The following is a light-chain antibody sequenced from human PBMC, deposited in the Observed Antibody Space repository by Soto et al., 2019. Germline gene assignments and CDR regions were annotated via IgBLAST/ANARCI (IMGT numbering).Light chain of an antibody. V-gene: IGKV2-28*01. CDR3: QQRNIWPPVT. CDR2: LGS. J-gene: IGKJ5*01. CDR1: QSLLHSNGYNY. Sequence: DIVITQSPLSLPVTPVDPASISCRSSQSLLHSNGYNYLDWYVQKPGQSPQLLIYLGSNRPSGVPDRFSGSGSGTDFTLTISSLEPEDSAIYYCQQRNIWPPVTFGQGTRLEIK.